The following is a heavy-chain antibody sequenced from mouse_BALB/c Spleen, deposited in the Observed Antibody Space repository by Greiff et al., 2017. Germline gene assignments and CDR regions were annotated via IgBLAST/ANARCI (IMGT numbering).Heavy chain of an antibody. CDR1: GYAFSSSW. CDR3: ARSEIYDGP. V-gene: IGHV1-82*01. CDR2: IYPGDGDT. D-gene: IGHD2-3*01. Sequence: QVQLKESGPELVKPGASVKISCKASGYAFSSSWMNWVKQRPGQGLEWIGRIYPGDGDTNYNGKFKGKATLTADKSSSTAYMQLSSLTSVDSAVYFCARSEIYDGPWGQGTLVTVSA. J-gene: IGHJ3*01.